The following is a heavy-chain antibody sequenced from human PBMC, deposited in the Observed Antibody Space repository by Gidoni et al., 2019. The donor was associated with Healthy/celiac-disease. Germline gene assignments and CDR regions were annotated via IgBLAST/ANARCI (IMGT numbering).Heavy chain of an antibody. D-gene: IGHD1-26*01. CDR2: IYQSGST. CDR3: ARGEGATGSYYFDY. Sequence: QVQLQESGPGLVKPSWTLSRTCDVSGGSISSSNWWSWVRQPPGKGLEWTGEIYQSGSTNYNPSLKSRVTIAVDKSKNQFSLKLGSVTAADTAVYYCARGEGATGSYYFDYWGQGTLVTVS. V-gene: IGHV4-4*02. CDR1: GGSISSSNW. J-gene: IGHJ4*02.